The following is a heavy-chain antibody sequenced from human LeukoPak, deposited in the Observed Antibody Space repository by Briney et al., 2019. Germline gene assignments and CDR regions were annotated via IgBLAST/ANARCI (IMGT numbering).Heavy chain of an antibody. V-gene: IGHV4-38-2*02. Sequence: PSETLSLTCTVSGYSISSISRTYYWGWVRQSPGKGLEWIGSSYHSGSTYYKPSLQSRVTISIDTSKNQFSLKLSSVTAADTAVYYCAKLRVQNYGGNWGFDYWGQGTLVTVSS. D-gene: IGHD4-23*01. CDR2: SYHSGST. CDR1: GYSISSISRTYY. CDR3: AKLRVQNYGGNWGFDY. J-gene: IGHJ4*02.